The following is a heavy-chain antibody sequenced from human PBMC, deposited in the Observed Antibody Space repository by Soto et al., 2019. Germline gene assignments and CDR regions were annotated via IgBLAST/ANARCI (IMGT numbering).Heavy chain of an antibody. CDR3: ARDGGRSGVEY. CDR2: IYSGGTT. J-gene: IGHJ4*02. CDR1: GFTVSNNY. Sequence: EVQLVESGGGLIQPGGSLRLSCAASGFTVSNNYMSWVRQAPGKGLEWVSVIYSGGTTYYSDSVKGRFTISRDNSKNTQYLQMNSLGAEDTAVYYCARDGGRSGVEYWGQVTLFTVSS. D-gene: IGHD6-19*01. V-gene: IGHV3-53*01.